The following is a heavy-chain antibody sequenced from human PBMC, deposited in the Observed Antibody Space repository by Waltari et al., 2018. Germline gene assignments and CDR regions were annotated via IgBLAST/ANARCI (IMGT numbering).Heavy chain of an antibody. Sequence: EVQLVQSGAEVKKPGESLKISCKGAGYSFTSYWIGGVRQRPGKGLEWMGIIYPGDSDTRYSPSFQGQVTISADKSISTAYLQWSSLKASDTAMYYCATQVVVVAATAAFDIWGQGTMVTVSS. CDR1: GYSFTSYW. CDR2: IYPGDSDT. D-gene: IGHD2-15*01. J-gene: IGHJ3*02. V-gene: IGHV5-51*01. CDR3: ATQVVVVAATAAFDI.